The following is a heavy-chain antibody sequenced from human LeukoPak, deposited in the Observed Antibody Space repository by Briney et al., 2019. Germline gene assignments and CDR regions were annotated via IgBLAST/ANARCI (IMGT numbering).Heavy chain of an antibody. Sequence: PETLSLTCTVSGGSISSYYWSWIRQPPGKGLEWIGYIYYSGSTNYNPSLKSRVTISVDTSKNQFSLKLSSVTAADTAVYYCARKGVDFWSGYPFDPWGQGTLVTVSS. V-gene: IGHV4-59*01. CDR1: GGSISSYY. CDR2: IYYSGST. D-gene: IGHD3-3*01. CDR3: ARKGVDFWSGYPFDP. J-gene: IGHJ5*02.